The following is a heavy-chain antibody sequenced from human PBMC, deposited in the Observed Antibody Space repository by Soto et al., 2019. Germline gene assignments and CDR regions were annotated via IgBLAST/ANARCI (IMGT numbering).Heavy chain of an antibody. D-gene: IGHD3-3*01. CDR2: ISYDGSNK. V-gene: IGHV3-30*18. J-gene: IGHJ4*02. Sequence: QVQLVESGGGVVQPGRSLRLSCAASGFTFSSYGMHWVRQAPGKGLEWVAVISYDGSNKYYADSVKGRFTISRDNSKNTLYLQMNSPRAEDTGLYYGAKDGTIFGVVIIRGDFGYWGQGTLVTVSS. CDR1: GFTFSSYG. CDR3: AKDGTIFGVVIIRGDFGY.